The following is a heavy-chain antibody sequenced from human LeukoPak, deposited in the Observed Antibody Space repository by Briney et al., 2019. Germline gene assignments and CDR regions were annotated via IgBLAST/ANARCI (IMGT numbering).Heavy chain of an antibody. CDR1: GYTFTSYD. D-gene: IGHD2-15*01. Sequence: ASVKVSCKASGYTFTSYDINWVRQATGQVLEWMGWMNPNSGNTGYAQKFQGRVTMTRNTSISTAYMELSSLRSEDTAVYYCAIPPPYCSGGSCYPQGYFDLWGRGTLVTVSS. CDR2: MNPNSGNT. J-gene: IGHJ2*01. V-gene: IGHV1-8*01. CDR3: AIPPPYCSGGSCYPQGYFDL.